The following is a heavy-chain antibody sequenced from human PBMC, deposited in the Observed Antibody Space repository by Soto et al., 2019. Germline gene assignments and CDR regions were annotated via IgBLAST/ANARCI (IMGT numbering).Heavy chain of an antibody. CDR1: GFTFSSYA. CDR2: ISGSGGST. V-gene: IGHV3-23*01. CDR3: AKKRLQLWLRQDYYDYMDV. Sequence: EVQLLESGGGLVQPGGSLRLSCAASGFTFSSYAMSWVRQAPGKGLEWVSAISGSGGSTYYADSVKGRFTISRDNSKNTLYLQMNSLRAEDTAVYYCAKKRLQLWLRQDYYDYMDVWGKGTTVTVSS. D-gene: IGHD5-18*01. J-gene: IGHJ6*03.